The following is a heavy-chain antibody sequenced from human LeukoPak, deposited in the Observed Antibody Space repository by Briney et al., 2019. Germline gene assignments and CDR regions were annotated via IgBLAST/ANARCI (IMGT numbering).Heavy chain of an antibody. D-gene: IGHD5-18*01. CDR1: GGSFSGYY. J-gene: IGHJ4*02. CDR3: ARDFDHSGYSYGQLGY. V-gene: IGHV4-34*01. CDR2: IYHSGST. Sequence: SETLSLTCAVYGGSFSGYYWSWVRQPPGKGLEWIGEIYHSGSTNYNPSLKSRVTISVDKSKNQFSLKLSSVTAADTAVYYCARDFDHSGYSYGQLGYWGQGTLVTVSS.